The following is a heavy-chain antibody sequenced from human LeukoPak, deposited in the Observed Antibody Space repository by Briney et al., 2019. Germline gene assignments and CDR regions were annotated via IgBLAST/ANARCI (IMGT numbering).Heavy chain of an antibody. CDR2: IYPGNSDT. J-gene: IGHJ6*02. CDR3: ARRYSNSAHYYYYYGMDV. Sequence: GESLQISCEGSGYDFTNYWIGWVRQMPGKGLEWMGIIYPGNSDTRYSPSFQGQVTISADKSINTAYLQWSSLKASDTAMYYCARRYSNSAHYYYYYGMDVWGQGTTVTVSS. CDR1: GYDFTNYW. V-gene: IGHV5-51*01. D-gene: IGHD4-11*01.